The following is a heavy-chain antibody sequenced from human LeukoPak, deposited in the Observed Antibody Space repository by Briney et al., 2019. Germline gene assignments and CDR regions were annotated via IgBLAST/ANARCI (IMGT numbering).Heavy chain of an antibody. CDR2: IYYSGST. V-gene: IGHV4-59*01. D-gene: IGHD3-9*01. CDR1: GFTFSSYG. J-gene: IGHJ5*02. CDR3: ARGSPGRYDILTGSFDP. Sequence: GSLRLSCAASGFTFSSYGMHWIRQPPGKGLEWIGYIYYSGSTNYNPSLKSRVTISVDTSKNQFSLKLSSVTAADTAVYYCARGSPGRYDILTGSFDPWGQGTLVTVSS.